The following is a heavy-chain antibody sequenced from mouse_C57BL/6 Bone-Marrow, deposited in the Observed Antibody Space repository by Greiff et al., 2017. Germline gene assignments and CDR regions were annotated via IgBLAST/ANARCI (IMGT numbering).Heavy chain of an antibody. J-gene: IGHJ4*01. D-gene: IGHD2-1*01. CDR1: GYTFTSYG. V-gene: IGHV1-81*01. CDR2: IYPRSGNT. Sequence: VQLQQSGAELARPGASVKLSCKASGYTFTSYGISWVKQRTGQGLEWIGEIYPRSGNTYYNEKFKGKATLTADKSSSTAYMDLRSLTSEDSAVDFCARSRIYYDAMDYWGQATSVTVSS. CDR3: ARSRIYYDAMDY.